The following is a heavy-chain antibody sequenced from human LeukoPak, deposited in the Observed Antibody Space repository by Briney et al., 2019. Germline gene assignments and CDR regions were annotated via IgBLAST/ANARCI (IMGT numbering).Heavy chain of an antibody. CDR3: ARGSRERARYYFDY. V-gene: IGHV4-34*01. CDR1: GGSFSGYY. CDR2: INHSGST. Sequence: SETLSLTCAVYGGSFSGYYWSWIRQPPGKGLEWIGEINHSGSTNYNPSLKSRVTISVDTSKNQFSLKLSSVTAADTAVYYCARGSRERARYYFDYWGQGTLVTVSS. J-gene: IGHJ4*02.